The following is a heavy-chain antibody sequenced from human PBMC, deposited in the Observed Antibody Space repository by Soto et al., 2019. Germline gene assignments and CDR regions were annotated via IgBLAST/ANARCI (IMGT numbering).Heavy chain of an antibody. J-gene: IGHJ5*02. D-gene: IGHD6-13*01. CDR1: GGTFSSYA. V-gene: IGHV1-69*12. Sequence: QVQLVQSGAEVKKPGSSVKVSCKASGGTFSSYAISWVRQAPGQGLEWMGGIIPIFGTANYAQKFQGRVTITADESTSTAYMELSSLRSEDTAVYYCAHPPTYSSSWYQSWFDPWGQGTLVTVSS. CDR2: IIPIFGTA. CDR3: AHPPTYSSSWYQSWFDP.